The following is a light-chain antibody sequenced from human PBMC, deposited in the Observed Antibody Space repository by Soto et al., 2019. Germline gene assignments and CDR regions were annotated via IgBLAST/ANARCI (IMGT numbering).Light chain of an antibody. CDR1: QGISNY. CDR3: QNLDSAAFT. CDR2: AAS. J-gene: IGKJ3*01. Sequence: DIQMTQSPSSLSASVGDRVTITCRASQGISNYLAWYQQRPGKVPKLMIYAASTLQSDVPSRFSGSGSGTEFTLTINSLLPEDVATYYCQNLDSAAFTFGPGNKVDIK. V-gene: IGKV1-27*01.